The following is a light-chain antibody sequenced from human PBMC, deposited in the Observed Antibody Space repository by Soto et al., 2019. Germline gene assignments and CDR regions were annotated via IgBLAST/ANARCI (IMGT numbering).Light chain of an antibody. CDR1: QRISSY. Sequence: DIQMTQSPSSLSASVGDRVTITCRASQRISSYLNWYQQKPRKAPKLLIYAASSLQSGVPSRFSGSGSGSDFTLTISSLQPEDFATYYCQQSYSTHTFGQGTKLEIK. CDR3: QQSYSTHT. V-gene: IGKV1-39*01. CDR2: AAS. J-gene: IGKJ2*01.